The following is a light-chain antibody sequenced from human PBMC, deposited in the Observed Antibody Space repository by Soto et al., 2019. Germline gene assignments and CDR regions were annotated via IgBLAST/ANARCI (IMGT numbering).Light chain of an antibody. Sequence: QSALTQPPSASGSPGQSVAISCTGTTSDIGGYDYVSWYQQHPGKAPKLMIYEVNKRPSGVPDRFSGSKSGNTASLTVSGLQAEDEADYYGSPHGGNSPYVFGTGTKLTVL. CDR2: EVN. CDR1: TSDIGGYDY. CDR3: SPHGGNSPYV. V-gene: IGLV2-8*01. J-gene: IGLJ1*01.